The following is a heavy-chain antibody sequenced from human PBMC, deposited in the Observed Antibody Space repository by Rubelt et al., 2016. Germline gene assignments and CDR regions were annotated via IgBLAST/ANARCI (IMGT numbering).Heavy chain of an antibody. D-gene: IGHD3-3*01. J-gene: IGHJ3*02. CDR1: GFTFTSHA. CDR2: ISGSGGSA. Sequence: GGSLRLSCAASGFTFTSHAMTWVRQAPGKGLEWVSAISGSGGSAYYADSVKGRFTIARDNSKNTLYLQMNSLRAEDTAVYYCATVANGNTIAFDIWGQGTMVTVSS. V-gene: IGHV3-23*01. CDR3: ATVANGNTIAFDI.